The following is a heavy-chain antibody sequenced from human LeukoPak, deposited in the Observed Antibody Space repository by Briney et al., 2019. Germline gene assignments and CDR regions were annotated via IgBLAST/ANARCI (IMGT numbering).Heavy chain of an antibody. Sequence: ASVKVSCKASGYTFTSNGISWVRQAPGKGLEGMGWISTNSGNTNYAQRLQGRVTITTDTSTSTAYLELRSLRSDDTAVYYCAREGNDYGDYWGFFDYWGQGTLVTVSS. D-gene: IGHD4-17*01. CDR2: ISTNSGNT. J-gene: IGHJ4*02. CDR3: AREGNDYGDYWGFFDY. CDR1: GYTFTSNG. V-gene: IGHV1-18*01.